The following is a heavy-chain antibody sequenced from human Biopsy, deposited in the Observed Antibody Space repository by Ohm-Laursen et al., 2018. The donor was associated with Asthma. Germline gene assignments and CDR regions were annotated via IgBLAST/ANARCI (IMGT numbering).Heavy chain of an antibody. CDR3: ARITNDRIAAAGRYYYYGMDV. J-gene: IGHJ6*02. Sequence: PSQTLSLTCAVSGGSISSGGYSWSWIRQPPGKGLEWIGCIYHSGSTYYNPSLKSRVTISVDTSKNQFSLKLSSVTAADTAVYYCARITNDRIAAAGRYYYYGMDVWGQGTTVTVSS. CDR1: GGSISSGGYS. V-gene: IGHV4-30-2*01. CDR2: IYHSGST. D-gene: IGHD6-13*01.